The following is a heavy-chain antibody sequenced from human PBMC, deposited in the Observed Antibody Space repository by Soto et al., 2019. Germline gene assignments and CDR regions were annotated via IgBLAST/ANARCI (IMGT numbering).Heavy chain of an antibody. CDR1: GFTFSLYP. D-gene: IGHD2-2*01. J-gene: IGHJ3*01. CDR2: ISPSNTTI. Sequence: QLVESGGGLVQPGGSLRLSCAASGFTFSLYPMNWVRQAPGKGLEWLSYISPSNTTIYYADSVKGRFTISRDNAKDSLDLPMNGLRDDDTAVYYCARVGRGFCSSARCYTDGFDLWGQGTVVTVST. V-gene: IGHV3-48*02. CDR3: ARVGRGFCSSARCYTDGFDL.